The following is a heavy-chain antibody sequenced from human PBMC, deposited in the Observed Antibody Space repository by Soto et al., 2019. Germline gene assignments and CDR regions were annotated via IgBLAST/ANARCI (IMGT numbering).Heavy chain of an antibody. CDR2: LNPNSGDT. CDR3: ATSGGGWYLY. D-gene: IGHD6-19*01. Sequence: QVQLVQSGAEVKKPGASVKVSCKASGYTFSSYDINWVRQATGQGLEWMGWLNPNSGDTGYAQKFQSRVTLTRNTSINTAYIELSSLTSDDTAVYYCATSGGGWYLYWGQGTLATVSS. J-gene: IGHJ4*02. V-gene: IGHV1-8*01. CDR1: GYTFSSYD.